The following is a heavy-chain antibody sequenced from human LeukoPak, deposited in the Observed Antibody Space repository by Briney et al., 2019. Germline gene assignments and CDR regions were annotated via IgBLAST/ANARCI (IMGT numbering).Heavy chain of an antibody. Sequence: SETLSLTCAVYGGSFSGYYWSWIRQPPGKGLEWIGEINHSGSTNYNPSLKSRVTISVDTSKNQFSLKLSSVTAADTAVYYCARASVDSSSVPLVSCFDYWGQGTLVTVSS. V-gene: IGHV4-34*01. J-gene: IGHJ4*02. D-gene: IGHD6-6*01. CDR1: GGSFSGYY. CDR3: ARASVDSSSVPLVSCFDY. CDR2: INHSGST.